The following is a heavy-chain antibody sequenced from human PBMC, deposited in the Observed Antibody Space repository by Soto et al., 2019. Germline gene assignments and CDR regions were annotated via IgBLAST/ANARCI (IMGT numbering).Heavy chain of an antibody. CDR3: ARGPYYDILTGYLHRNWFDP. V-gene: IGHV1-24*01. Sequence: ASVKVSCKVSGYTLTELSMHWVRQAPGKGLELMGGFDPEDGETIYAQKFQGRVTMTEDTSTDTAYMELSSLRSEDTAVYYCARGPYYDILTGYLHRNWFDPWGQGTLVTVSS. CDR2: FDPEDGET. D-gene: IGHD3-9*01. J-gene: IGHJ5*02. CDR1: GYTLTELS.